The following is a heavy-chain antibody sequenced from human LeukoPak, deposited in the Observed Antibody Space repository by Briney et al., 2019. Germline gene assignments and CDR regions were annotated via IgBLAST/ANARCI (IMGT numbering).Heavy chain of an antibody. D-gene: IGHD3-10*01. J-gene: IGHJ4*02. V-gene: IGHV1-69*06. CDR1: GGTFSSYA. Sequence: ASVKVSCKASGGTFSSYAISWVRQAPGQGLEWMGGIIPIFGTANYAQKFQGRVTITADKSTSTAYMELSSLRSEDTAVYYCAGNYYGSGSYFGLWWYWGQGTLVTVPS. CDR2: IIPIFGTA. CDR3: AGNYYGSGSYFGLWWY.